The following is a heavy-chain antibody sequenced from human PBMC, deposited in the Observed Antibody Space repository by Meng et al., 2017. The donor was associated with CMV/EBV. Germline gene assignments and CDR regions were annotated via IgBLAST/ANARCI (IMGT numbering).Heavy chain of an antibody. J-gene: IGHJ6*02. D-gene: IGHD2-15*01. Sequence: GESLKISCAASGFTFSSYSMNWVRQAPGKGLEWVAVISYGGINTYHADPVRGRFTISRDNSTNTVYLQMNSLRAHDTAVYYCARDRGASVVAAARGYFYYGMDVWGQGTTVTVSS. CDR2: ISYGGINT. CDR3: ARDRGASVVAAARGYFYYGMDV. V-gene: IGHV3-30*03. CDR1: GFTFSSYS.